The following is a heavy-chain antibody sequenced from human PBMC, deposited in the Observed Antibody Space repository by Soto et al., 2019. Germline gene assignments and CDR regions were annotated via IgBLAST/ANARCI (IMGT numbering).Heavy chain of an antibody. Sequence: QVQLVQSGAEVKNPGASVKVSCKASGYTFTTYYMHWLRQARGQGLEWMGIITPHDGSTRYDQKFQDRVTMTRDTSTSTVYMELSSLRSEDTAVYYCARAVSTKTGPIDYWGQGTLVTVSS. CDR3: ARAVSTKTGPIDY. J-gene: IGHJ4*02. CDR1: GYTFTTYY. D-gene: IGHD4-17*01. CDR2: ITPHDGST. V-gene: IGHV1-46*01.